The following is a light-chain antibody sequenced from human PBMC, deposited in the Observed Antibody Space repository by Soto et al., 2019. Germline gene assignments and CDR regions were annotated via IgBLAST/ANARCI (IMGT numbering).Light chain of an antibody. J-gene: IGLJ1*01. CDR1: SSDVGGYNY. CDR2: DVS. V-gene: IGLV2-11*01. Sequence: QSALTQPRSVSGSPGQSVTISCTGTSSDVGGYNYVSWYQQHPGKAPKLMIYDVSKRRTGVPDRFSGSKSGNTPSLTMSALQAERDADYDYCSYAASYVVRTGTK. CDR3: CSYAASYV.